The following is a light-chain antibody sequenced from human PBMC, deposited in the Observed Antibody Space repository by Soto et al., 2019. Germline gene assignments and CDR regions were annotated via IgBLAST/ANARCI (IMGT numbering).Light chain of an antibody. CDR1: QSVDTY. CDR2: DAS. Sequence: EIWLTQSPATLALSPGERVPLSCRASQSVDTYLAWYQQKTGQAPRLLIYDASNGATGIPARFSGSGSGTYFTLTISSLEPEDFALYDCQERSNWPPRYTFGQGTMLEIK. V-gene: IGKV3-11*01. J-gene: IGKJ2*01. CDR3: QERSNWPPRYT.